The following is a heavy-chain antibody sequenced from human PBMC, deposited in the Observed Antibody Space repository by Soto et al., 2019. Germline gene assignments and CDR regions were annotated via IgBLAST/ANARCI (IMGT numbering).Heavy chain of an antibody. D-gene: IGHD6-13*01. Sequence: SQTLSLTCAISGDSVSSNSAAWNWIRQSPSRGLEWLGRTYYRSKWYNDYAVSVKSRITINPDTSQNQFSLQLNSVTPEDTAVYYCARDASLGPSGIAAAGSVYYYYYGMDVWGQGTTVTVSS. J-gene: IGHJ6*02. CDR3: ARDASLGPSGIAAAGSVYYYYYGMDV. CDR1: GDSVSSNSAA. CDR2: TYYRSKWYN. V-gene: IGHV6-1*01.